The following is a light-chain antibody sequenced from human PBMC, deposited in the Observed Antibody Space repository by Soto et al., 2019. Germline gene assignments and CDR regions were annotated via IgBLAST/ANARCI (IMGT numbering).Light chain of an antibody. V-gene: IGKV3-20*01. CDR1: QYIRSS. Sequence: EIVMTPSPATLSVSPVERATLSCRASQYIRSSVAWYQQKPGQAPRLLIYGASSRATGIPDRFSGSGSGTDFTLTISRLEPEDFAVYYCQQYGSSTGTFGQGTKV. CDR2: GAS. CDR3: QQYGSSTGT. J-gene: IGKJ1*01.